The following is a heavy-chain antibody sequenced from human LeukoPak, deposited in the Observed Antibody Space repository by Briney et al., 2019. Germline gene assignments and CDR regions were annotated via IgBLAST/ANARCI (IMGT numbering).Heavy chain of an antibody. Sequence: KPSETLSLTCAVYGGSFSGYYWSWIRQPPGKGLEWIGEINHSGSTNYNPSLKSRVTISVDTSKNQFSLKLSSVTAADTAVYYCARGVERIIGVVNWFDPWGQGTPVTVSS. CDR1: GGSFSGYY. V-gene: IGHV4-34*01. J-gene: IGHJ5*02. CDR3: ARGVERIIGVVNWFDP. CDR2: INHSGST. D-gene: IGHD3-3*01.